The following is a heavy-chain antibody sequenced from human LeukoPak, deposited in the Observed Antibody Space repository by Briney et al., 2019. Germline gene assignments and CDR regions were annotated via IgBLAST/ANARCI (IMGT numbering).Heavy chain of an antibody. CDR2: IYYTGST. CDR3: ARRKDTARAFDV. D-gene: IGHD5-18*01. V-gene: IGHV4-39*01. Sequence: PSETLSLTCTVSGDSISSSGYYWGWIRQPPGKGLEWIGSIYYTGSTYYNPSLKSRVTISVDTSKSRFSLKLNSVIATDAAVYYCARRKDTARAFDVWGQGTMVTISS. CDR1: GDSISSSGYY. J-gene: IGHJ3*01.